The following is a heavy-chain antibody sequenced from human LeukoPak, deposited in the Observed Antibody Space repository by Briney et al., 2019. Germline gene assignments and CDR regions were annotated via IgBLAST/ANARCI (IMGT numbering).Heavy chain of an antibody. Sequence: PSETLSLTCTVSGGSISSGSYYWSWIRQPAGKGLEWIGRIYTSGSTNYNPSLKRRVTISVDTSKNQFSLKLSSVTAADTAVYYCAREGEMATVTDWGQGTLVTVCS. CDR1: GGSISSGSYY. CDR2: IYTSGST. J-gene: IGHJ4*02. V-gene: IGHV4-61*02. D-gene: IGHD5-24*01. CDR3: AREGEMATVTD.